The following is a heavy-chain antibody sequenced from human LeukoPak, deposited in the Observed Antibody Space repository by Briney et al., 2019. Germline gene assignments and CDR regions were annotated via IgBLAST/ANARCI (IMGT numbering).Heavy chain of an antibody. CDR2: IFYSGGT. V-gene: IGHV4-59*01. D-gene: IGHD3-10*01. J-gene: IGHJ4*02. CDR3: AREGPHGSGIYYNPLDY. Sequence: SETLSLTCIVSGASLSTYYGTWIRQAPGKGLEWIGYIFYSGGTNYNSSLKSRVTLSIDTSKNQFSLELTPVTAADTAVYYCAREGPHGSGIYYNPLDYWGQGALVIVSS. CDR1: GASLSTYY.